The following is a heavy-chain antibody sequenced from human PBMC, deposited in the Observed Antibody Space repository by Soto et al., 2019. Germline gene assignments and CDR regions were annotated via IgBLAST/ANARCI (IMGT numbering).Heavy chain of an antibody. CDR1: GGSFSGYY. V-gene: IGHV4-34*01. D-gene: IGHD6-19*01. J-gene: IGHJ4*02. CDR2: INHSGST. CDR3: ARGREHSGWYVGRSGARFDY. Sequence: SETLSLTCAVYGGSFSGYYWSWIRQPPGKGLEWIGEINHSGSTNYNPSLKSRVTISVDTSKNQFSLKLSSVTAADTAVYYCARGREHSGWYVGRSGARFDYWGQGTLVTVSS.